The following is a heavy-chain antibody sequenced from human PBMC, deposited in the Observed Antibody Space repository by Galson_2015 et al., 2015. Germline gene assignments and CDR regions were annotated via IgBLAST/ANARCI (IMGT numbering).Heavy chain of an antibody. J-gene: IGHJ6*03. CDR2: INWNGGST. V-gene: IGHV3-20*04. CDR3: ARETLAGTTGDYYYYYMDV. D-gene: IGHD1-1*01. CDR1: GFTFSSYS. Sequence: SLRLSCAASGFTFSSYSMNWVRQAPGKGLEWVSGINWNGGSTGYADSVKGRFTISRDNTKNSLYLQMNSLRAEDTALYYCARETLAGTTGDYYYYYMDVWGKGTTVTVSS.